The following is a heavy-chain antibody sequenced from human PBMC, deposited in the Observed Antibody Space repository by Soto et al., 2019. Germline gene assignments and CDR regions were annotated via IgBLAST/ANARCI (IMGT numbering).Heavy chain of an antibody. Sequence: GSLRLSCVASGVKFSNFAMVWVRQAPGEGLEWVSAISGSGDDTFYADSMKGRFTISRDNSKDTLYLQINSLRAEDTAVYYCANPIPKTGTTFGFWGQGTLVTVSS. CDR3: ANPIPKTGTTFGF. CDR1: GVKFSNFA. V-gene: IGHV3-23*01. CDR2: ISGSGDDT. D-gene: IGHD1-1*01. J-gene: IGHJ4*02.